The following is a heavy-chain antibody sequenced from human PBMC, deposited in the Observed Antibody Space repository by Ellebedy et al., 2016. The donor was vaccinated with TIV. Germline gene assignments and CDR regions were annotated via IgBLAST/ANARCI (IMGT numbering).Heavy chain of an antibody. CDR1: GFNFSSYS. CDR2: IGSFSSAI. J-gene: IGHJ4*02. Sequence: GESLKISCAASGFNFSSYSMNWVRQAPGKGLEWVSYIGSFSSAIYYADSVKGRFTISRDNSKNTLYLQINSLRAEDTAVYYCARDQGSGWGAFDYWGQGTLVTVSS. CDR3: ARDQGSGWGAFDY. D-gene: IGHD6-19*01. V-gene: IGHV3-48*01.